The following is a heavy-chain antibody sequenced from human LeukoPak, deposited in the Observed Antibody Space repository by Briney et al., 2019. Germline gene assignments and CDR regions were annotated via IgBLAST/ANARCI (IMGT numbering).Heavy chain of an antibody. CDR1: GFIVSSNY. D-gene: IGHD5-24*01. Sequence: PGGSLRLSCAASGFIVSSNYMSWVRQAPGKGLEWVSVIYGGGSSTSYADSVRGRFTISRGTSKHILYLQMNSLRAEDTAVYYCARARSWPEHAFDIWGQGTMVTVSS. CDR3: ARARSWPEHAFDI. V-gene: IGHV3-53*01. J-gene: IGHJ3*02. CDR2: IYGGGSST.